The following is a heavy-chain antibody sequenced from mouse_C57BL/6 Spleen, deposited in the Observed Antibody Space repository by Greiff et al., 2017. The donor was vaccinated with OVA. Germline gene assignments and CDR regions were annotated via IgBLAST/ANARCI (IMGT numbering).Heavy chain of an antibody. Sequence: VQLKQSGPELVKPGASVKISCKASGYSFTGYYMNWVKQSPEKSLEWIGEINPSTGGTTYNQKFKAKATLTVDKSSSTAYMQLKSLTSEDSAVYYCARGLPYYYAMDYWGQGTSVTVSS. V-gene: IGHV1-42*01. CDR3: ARGLPYYYAMDY. CDR2: INPSTGGT. CDR1: GYSFTGYY. J-gene: IGHJ4*01. D-gene: IGHD5-5*01.